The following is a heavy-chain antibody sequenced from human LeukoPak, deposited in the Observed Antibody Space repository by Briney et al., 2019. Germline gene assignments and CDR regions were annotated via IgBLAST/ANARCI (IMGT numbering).Heavy chain of an antibody. CDR3: ARFPDTYYFDY. V-gene: IGHV3-21*01. D-gene: IGHD3-16*01. Sequence: GGSLRLSCAASGFTFSSYSMNWDRQAPGKGLEWVSSISSSSSYIYYADSVKGRFTISRDNAKNSLYLQMNSLRAEDTAVYYCARFPDTYYFDYWGQGTLVTVSS. CDR1: GFTFSSYS. J-gene: IGHJ4*02. CDR2: ISSSSSYI.